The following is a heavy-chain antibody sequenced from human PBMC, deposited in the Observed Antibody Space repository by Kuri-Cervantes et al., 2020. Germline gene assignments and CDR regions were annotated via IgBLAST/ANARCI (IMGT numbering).Heavy chain of an antibody. J-gene: IGHJ6*03. D-gene: IGHD3-16*01. Sequence: GESLKISCAASGFTLSYYSMNWVRQAPGKGLVWVSRINSDGSSTSYADSVKGRFTISRDNAKNTLYLQMNSLRAEDTAVYYCAKAQVDYDYVWPMDVWGKGTTVTVSS. CDR1: GFTLSYYS. CDR2: INSDGSST. CDR3: AKAQVDYDYVWPMDV. V-gene: IGHV3-74*01.